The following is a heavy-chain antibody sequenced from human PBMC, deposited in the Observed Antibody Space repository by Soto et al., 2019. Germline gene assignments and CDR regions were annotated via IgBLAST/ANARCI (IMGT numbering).Heavy chain of an antibody. CDR1: GFTVSSNY. Sequence: EVQLVESGGGLVQPGGSLRLSCAASGFTVSSNYMSWVRQAPGKGLEWVSVIYSGGSTYYADSVKGRFTISRHNSENTLYLQMSSRRAEDAAVYYCASGRDCGGDCPIWFDPWGQGTLVTVSS. CDR3: ASGRDCGGDCPIWFDP. CDR2: IYSGGST. D-gene: IGHD2-21*02. J-gene: IGHJ5*02. V-gene: IGHV3-53*04.